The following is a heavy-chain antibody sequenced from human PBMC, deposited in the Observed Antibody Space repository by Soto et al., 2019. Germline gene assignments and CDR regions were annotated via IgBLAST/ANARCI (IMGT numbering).Heavy chain of an antibody. J-gene: IGHJ6*03. CDR1: GYTFTSYY. D-gene: IGHD2-2*01. CDR2: INPSGGST. V-gene: IGHV1-46*03. CDR3: ARDARRIVVVPAAMYKTSYYYYYMDV. Sequence: ASVKVSCKASGYTFTSYYMHWVRQAPGRGLEWMGIINPSGGSTSYAQKFQGRVTMTRDTSTSTVYMELSSLRFEDTAVYYCARDARRIVVVPAAMYKTSYYYYYMDVWGKGTTVTVSS.